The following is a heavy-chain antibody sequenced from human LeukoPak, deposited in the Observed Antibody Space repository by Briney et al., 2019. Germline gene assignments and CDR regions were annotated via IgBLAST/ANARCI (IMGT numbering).Heavy chain of an antibody. CDR2: INHSGST. CDR3: ARGRWYSYGLDY. CDR1: GGSFSGYY. V-gene: IGHV4-34*01. Sequence: SETLSLTCAVYGGSFSGYYWSWIRQPPGKGLEWIGEINHSGSTNYNPSLKSRVTMSVDTSKNQFSLKLSSVTAADTAVYYCARGRWYSYGLDYWGQGTLVTVSS. D-gene: IGHD5-18*01. J-gene: IGHJ4*02.